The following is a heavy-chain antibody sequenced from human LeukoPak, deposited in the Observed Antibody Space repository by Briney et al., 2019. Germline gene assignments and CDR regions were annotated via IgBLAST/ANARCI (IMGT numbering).Heavy chain of an antibody. V-gene: IGHV3-72*01. CDR3: ARGSRGIDY. Sequence: GGSLRLSCAASGFTFSDHYMDWVRQAPGKGLQWVGRTRNKANSYNTEYAASVRGRFTISRDDSKNSLYLQMNSLKTEDTAVYYCARGSRGIDYWGQGTLVTVSS. CDR1: GFTFSDHY. D-gene: IGHD2-15*01. J-gene: IGHJ4*02. CDR2: TRNKANSYNT.